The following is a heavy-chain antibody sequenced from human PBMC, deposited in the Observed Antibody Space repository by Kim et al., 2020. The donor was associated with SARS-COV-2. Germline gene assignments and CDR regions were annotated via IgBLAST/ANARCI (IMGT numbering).Heavy chain of an antibody. CDR3: AKARPRSTGQAHDAFDI. CDR2: FDPEDGET. CDR1: GYTLTELS. D-gene: IGHD1-26*01. V-gene: IGHV1-24*01. Sequence: ASVKVSCKVSGYTLTELSMHWVRQAPGKGLEWMGGFDPEDGETIYAQKFQGRVTMTEDTSTDTAYMELSSLRSEDTAVYYCAKARPRSTGQAHDAFDIWGQGTMVTVSS. J-gene: IGHJ3*02.